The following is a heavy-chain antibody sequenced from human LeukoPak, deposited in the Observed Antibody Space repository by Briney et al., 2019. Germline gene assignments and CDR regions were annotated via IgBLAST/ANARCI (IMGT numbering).Heavy chain of an antibody. J-gene: IGHJ4*02. Sequence: PGGSLRLSCAASGFTFSSYAIHWVRQAPGKGLEWVAVISYDGSNKYYADSVKGRFTISRDNSKNTLYLQMNSLRAEDTAVYYCAKGKRGYSYGATVEYWGQGTLVTVSS. CDR2: ISYDGSNK. V-gene: IGHV3-30*04. CDR1: GFTFSSYA. CDR3: AKGKRGYSYGATVEY. D-gene: IGHD5-18*01.